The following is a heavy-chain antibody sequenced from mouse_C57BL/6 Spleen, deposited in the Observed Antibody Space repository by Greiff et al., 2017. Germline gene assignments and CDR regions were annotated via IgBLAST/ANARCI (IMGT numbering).Heavy chain of an antibody. Sequence: QVQLQQSGAELVRPGTSVKVSCKASGYAFTNYLIEWVKQRPGQGLEWIGVINPGSGGTNYNEKFKGKATLTADKSSSTAYMQLSSLTSEDSAVYFCARYSRNFDYWGQGTTLTVSS. CDR2: INPGSGGT. CDR3: ARYSRNFDY. J-gene: IGHJ2*01. CDR1: GYAFTNYL. V-gene: IGHV1-54*01. D-gene: IGHD2-5*01.